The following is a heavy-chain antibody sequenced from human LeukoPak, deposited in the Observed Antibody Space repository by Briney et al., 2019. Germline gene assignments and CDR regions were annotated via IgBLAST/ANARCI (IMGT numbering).Heavy chain of an antibody. D-gene: IGHD1-26*01. J-gene: IGHJ6*04. CDR2: IRGSGGST. CDR3: AKAVGSLYYYGMDV. Sequence: GGSLRLSCAASGFTFTTYAMSWVRQAPGKGLEWVSAIRGSGGSTYYADSVKGRFTISRDNSKNTLYLQMNSLGAEDTAVYYCAKAVGSLYYYGMDVWGKGTSVTVSS. V-gene: IGHV3-23*01. CDR1: GFTFTTYA.